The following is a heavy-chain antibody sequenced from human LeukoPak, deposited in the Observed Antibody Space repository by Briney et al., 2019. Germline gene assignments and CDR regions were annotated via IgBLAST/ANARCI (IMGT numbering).Heavy chain of an antibody. J-gene: IGHJ4*02. V-gene: IGHV1-18*01. CDR1: GYSFDNYG. CDR2: TTAYNGNT. D-gene: IGHD6-13*01. CDR3: ARERSIAVAGNFDY. Sequence: ASVTVSCKASGYSFDNYGIRWVRQAPGQGLGWMGWTTAYNGNTKYAQKVQGRVTMTTDTSTSTAYMELRSLRYDDTAGYYCARERSIAVAGNFDYWGQGTLVTVSS.